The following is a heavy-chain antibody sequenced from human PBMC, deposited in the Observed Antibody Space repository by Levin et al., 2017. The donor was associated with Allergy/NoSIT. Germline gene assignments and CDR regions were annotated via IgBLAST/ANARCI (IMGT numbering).Heavy chain of an antibody. CDR1: GFTFSSFW. Sequence: PGGSLRLSCAASGFTFSSFWMNWVRQAPGKGLEWVANIKQDGSEKYYVDSVKGRLTISRDNAKNSLYLQMNSLRAEDTAVYYCARARVYSSSSSSFGGYHYYIDVWGKGTTVTVSS. V-gene: IGHV3-7*03. CDR3: ARARVYSSSSSSFGGYHYYIDV. CDR2: IKQDGSEK. J-gene: IGHJ6*03. D-gene: IGHD6-6*01.